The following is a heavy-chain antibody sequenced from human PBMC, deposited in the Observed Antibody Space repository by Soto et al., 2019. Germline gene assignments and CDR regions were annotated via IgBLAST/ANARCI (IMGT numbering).Heavy chain of an antibody. CDR2: IKSKTDGGTT. V-gene: IGHV3-15*07. CDR3: TTDPSGYDYYYYYGMDV. D-gene: IGHD5-12*01. J-gene: IGHJ6*02. CDR1: GVTFSNAW. Sequence: PGGSLRLSCAASGVTFSNAWMNWVRQAPGKGLEWVGRIKSKTDGGTTDYAAPVKGRFTISRDDSKNTLYLQMNSLKTEDTAVYYCTTDPSGYDYYYYYGMDVWGQGTTVTVSS.